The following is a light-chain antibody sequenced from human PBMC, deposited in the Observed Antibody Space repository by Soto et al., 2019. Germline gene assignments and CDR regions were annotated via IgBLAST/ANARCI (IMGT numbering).Light chain of an antibody. Sequence: QSVLTQPPSVSGAPGQRVTISCTGSSSNIGAGYDVHWYQQLPGTAPKLLIYGNSNRPSGVPDRFSGSKSGTSASLAITGLQAEDEADYYCKSYDSSLSGAAFGTGTKATVL. J-gene: IGLJ1*01. CDR2: GNS. V-gene: IGLV1-40*01. CDR1: SSNIGAGYD. CDR3: KSYDSSLSGAA.